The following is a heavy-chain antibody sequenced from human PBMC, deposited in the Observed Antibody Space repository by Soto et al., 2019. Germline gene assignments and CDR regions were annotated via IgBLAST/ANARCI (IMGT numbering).Heavy chain of an antibody. D-gene: IGHD3-9*01. CDR3: ARDRLDRPFDY. V-gene: IGHV4-31*03. Sequence: QVQLQESGPGLVKPSQTLSLTCTVSGGSISSGGYYWSWIRQHPGKGLEWIGYIYYSGSTYYNPSLKSRVTRSVDTPKNQCYLKLSSVTAADTAVYYCARDRLDRPFDYWGQGTLVPVSS. CDR1: GGSISSGGYY. J-gene: IGHJ4*02. CDR2: IYYSGST.